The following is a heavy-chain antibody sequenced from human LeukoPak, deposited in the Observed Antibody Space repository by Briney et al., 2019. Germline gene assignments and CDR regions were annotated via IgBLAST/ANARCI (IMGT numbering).Heavy chain of an antibody. D-gene: IGHD2-21*02. CDR1: GFTFSPYA. CDR3: ARERTAPGALDY. CDR2: ISYEGLSK. J-gene: IGHJ4*02. Sequence: PGRSLRLSCAASGFTFSPYAMHWVRQAPGKGLEWVALISYEGLSKYYADSVKGRFTISRDNSKNTLYLQMNSLRAEDTAVYYCARERTAPGALDYWGQGTLVTVSS. V-gene: IGHV3-30*03.